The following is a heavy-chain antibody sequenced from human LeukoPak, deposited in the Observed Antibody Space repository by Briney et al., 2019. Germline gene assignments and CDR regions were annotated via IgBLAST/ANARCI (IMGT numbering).Heavy chain of an antibody. CDR3: ARATAENDH. V-gene: IGHV1-2*02. Sequence: GASVKVSCEASGYTFTGYYMHWVRQAPGQGLEWMGWINPKTGGTSYAQKFQGRVTMTRDTSISTINMELTRLTSDDTAVYYCARATAENDHWGQGTLVTVSS. CDR2: INPKTGGT. J-gene: IGHJ4*02. D-gene: IGHD1-14*01. CDR1: GYTFTGYY.